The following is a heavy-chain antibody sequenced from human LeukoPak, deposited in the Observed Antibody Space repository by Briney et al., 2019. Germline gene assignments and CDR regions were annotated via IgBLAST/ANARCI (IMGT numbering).Heavy chain of an antibody. J-gene: IGHJ5*02. CDR3: ARIVASPYSSSSPFDP. CDR1: GGTFSSYA. V-gene: IGHV1-69*05. D-gene: IGHD6-6*01. Sequence: VASVKVSCKASGGTFSSYAISWVRQAPGQGLEWMVGIIPIFGTANYAQKFQGRVTITTDESTSTAYMELSSLRSEDTAVYYCARIVASPYSSSSPFDPWGQGTLVTVSS. CDR2: IIPIFGTA.